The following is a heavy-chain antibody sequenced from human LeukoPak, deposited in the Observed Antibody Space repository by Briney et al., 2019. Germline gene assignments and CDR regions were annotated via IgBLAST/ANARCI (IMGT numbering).Heavy chain of an antibody. CDR3: AKDLTVVENHY. V-gene: IGHV3-23*01. CDR1: GFTFSSYA. Sequence: RTGGSLRLSCAASGFTFSSYAMSWVRQAPGKGLEWVSGISGSGGITYYADFVKGRFTISRDNSKNTLYLQMNSLRAEDTAVYYCAKDLTVVENHYWGQGILVTVSS. J-gene: IGHJ4*02. CDR2: ISGSGGIT. D-gene: IGHD4-23*01.